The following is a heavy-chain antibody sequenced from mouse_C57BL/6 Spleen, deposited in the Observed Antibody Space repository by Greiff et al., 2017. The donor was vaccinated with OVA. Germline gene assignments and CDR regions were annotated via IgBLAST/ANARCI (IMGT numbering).Heavy chain of an antibody. D-gene: IGHD2-1*01. V-gene: IGHV1-55*01. CDR3: ARGDLLFFDY. J-gene: IGHJ2*01. CDR2: IYPGSGST. Sequence: QVQLQQPGAELVKPGASVKMSCKASGYTFTSYWITWVKQRPGQGLEWIGDIYPGSGSTNSNEKFKSKATLTVATSSSTAYMQLSSLTSEDSAVYYCARGDLLFFDYWGQGTTLTVSS. CDR1: GYTFTSYW.